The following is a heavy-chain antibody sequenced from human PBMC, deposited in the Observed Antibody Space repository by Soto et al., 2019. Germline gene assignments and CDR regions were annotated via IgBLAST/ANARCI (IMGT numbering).Heavy chain of an antibody. Sequence: VQLVESGGGVVQPGRSLRLSCAASGFTFSSYGMHWVRQAPGKGLEWVAVIWYDGSNKYYADSVKGRFTISRDNSKNTLYLQMNSLRAEDTAVYYCARWGGRYCSSTSCYFDYWGQGTLVTVSS. V-gene: IGHV3-33*01. CDR3: ARWGGRYCSSTSCYFDY. D-gene: IGHD2-2*01. CDR1: GFTFSSYG. J-gene: IGHJ4*02. CDR2: IWYDGSNK.